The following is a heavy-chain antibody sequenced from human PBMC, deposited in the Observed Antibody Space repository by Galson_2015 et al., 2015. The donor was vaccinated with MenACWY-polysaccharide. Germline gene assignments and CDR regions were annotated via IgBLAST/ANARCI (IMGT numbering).Heavy chain of an antibody. Sequence: QSGAEVKKPGASVKVSCKTSGYTFTSYGISWVRQAPGQGLEWMGWISAYNGNTNYAQKLQGRVTMTTDTSTSTAYMELRSLRSEDTAVYYCARGDRSGWYSYYYYYYGMDVWGQGTTVTVSS. CDR2: ISAYNGNT. V-gene: IGHV1-18*01. CDR3: ARGDRSGWYSYYYYYYGMDV. D-gene: IGHD6-19*01. CDR1: GYTFTSYG. J-gene: IGHJ6*02.